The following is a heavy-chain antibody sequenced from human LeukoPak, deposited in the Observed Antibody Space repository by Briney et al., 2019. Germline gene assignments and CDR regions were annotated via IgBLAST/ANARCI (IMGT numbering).Heavy chain of an antibody. D-gene: IGHD3-10*01. CDR2: ISSSGNTI. J-gene: IGHJ3*02. CDR1: GFPFSDYY. CDR3: ARERMVRGVMTTDAFHI. V-gene: IGHV3-11*01. Sequence: PGGSLRLSCAASGFPFSDYYMSWIRQAPGQGLEWLSCISSSGNTIYDGDFVKGRFAISRDNAKNSLYLQMNSLRAEDTAVYYCARERMVRGVMTTDAFHIWGQGTMVTVSS.